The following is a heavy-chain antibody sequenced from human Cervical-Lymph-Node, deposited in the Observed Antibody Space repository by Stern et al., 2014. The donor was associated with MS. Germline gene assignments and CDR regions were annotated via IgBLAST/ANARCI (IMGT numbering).Heavy chain of an antibody. J-gene: IGHJ4*02. V-gene: IGHV1-2*06. CDR2: INPNSGVT. CDR1: GYTFTANY. Sequence: VQLVQSGAEVKKPGASVKVSCKASGYTFTANYMHWVRQAPGQGLEWMGRINPNSGVTNYAQKFQGRVTLTRDSSIRTAYMELSGLRSDDTAVYYCARDSPDLCSGYSCYSISDYWGQGTLVTVSS. CDR3: ARDSPDLCSGYSCYSISDY. D-gene: IGHD2-15*01.